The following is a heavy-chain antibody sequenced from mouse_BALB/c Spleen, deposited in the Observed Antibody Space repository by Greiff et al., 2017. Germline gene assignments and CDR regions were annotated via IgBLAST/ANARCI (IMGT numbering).Heavy chain of an antibody. CDR3: ASGATVVFDY. CDR1: GFNFKDTH. V-gene: IGHV14-3*02. J-gene: IGHJ2*01. CDR2: IDPANGNT. Sequence: VQLQQSGAELVKPGASVKLSCTAFGFNFKDTHMHWVKQRPEQGLEWIGRIDPANGNTKYDPKFQGKATITADTSSNTAYLQLSSLTSEDTAVYYCASGATVVFDYWGQGTTLTVSS. D-gene: IGHD1-1*01.